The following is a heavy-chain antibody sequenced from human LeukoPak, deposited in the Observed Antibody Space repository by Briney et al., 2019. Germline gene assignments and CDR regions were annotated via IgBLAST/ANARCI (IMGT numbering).Heavy chain of an antibody. CDR1: GFTFSSYA. CDR3: AKDIVATILGTPDY. V-gene: IGHV3-23*01. J-gene: IGHJ4*02. Sequence: GGSLRLSCAASGFTFSSYAMSWVRQAPGKGLEWVSAISGNGGSTYYADSVKGRFTISRDNSKNTLYLQVNSLRAEDTAVYYCAKDIVATILGTPDYWGQGTLVTVSS. D-gene: IGHD5-12*01. CDR2: ISGNGGST.